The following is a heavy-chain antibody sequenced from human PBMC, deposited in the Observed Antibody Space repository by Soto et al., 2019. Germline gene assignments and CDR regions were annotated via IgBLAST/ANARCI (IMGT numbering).Heavy chain of an antibody. J-gene: IGHJ4*02. CDR1: GFTFGDYA. D-gene: IGHD3-3*01. CDR2: IRSKAYGGTT. CDR3: TRESGTYYDFWSGYYTGYYFDY. Sequence: PGGSLRLSCTASGFTFGDYAMSWVRQAPGKGLEWVGFIRSKAYGGTTEYAASVKGRFTISRDDSKSIAYLQMNSLKTEDTAVYYCTRESGTYYDFWSGYYTGYYFDYWGQGTLVTVSS. V-gene: IGHV3-49*04.